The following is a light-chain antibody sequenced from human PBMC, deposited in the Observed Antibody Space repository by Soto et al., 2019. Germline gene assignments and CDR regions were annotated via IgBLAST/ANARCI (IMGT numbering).Light chain of an antibody. CDR1: QSIGSY. CDR2: AAS. Sequence: DIQMTQSPASLSASLGDRVTITCGASQSIGSYFNWYQQKPGKAPKLLIYAASALESGVPSRFSGSGSGTDFNLTISSLQTGDFATYYCQQSYSTPWTFGQGTKVDIK. V-gene: IGKV1-39*01. J-gene: IGKJ1*01. CDR3: QQSYSTPWT.